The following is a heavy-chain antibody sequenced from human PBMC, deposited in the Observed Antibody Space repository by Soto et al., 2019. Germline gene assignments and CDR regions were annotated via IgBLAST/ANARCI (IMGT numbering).Heavy chain of an antibody. CDR3: XXXXXXXXXXXXXXXXPDY. J-gene: IGHJ4*02. V-gene: IGHV3-30*03. Sequence: QVQLVESGGGVVQPGRSLRLSCAASGFTFSSYGMHWVRQAPGKGLEWVAVISYDGSNKYYADSVKGRFTISRDNXXXXXXXXXXXXXXXXXXXXXXXXXXXXXXXXXXXXXXPDYWGQGTLVTVSS. CDR1: GFTFSSYG. CDR2: ISYDGSNK.